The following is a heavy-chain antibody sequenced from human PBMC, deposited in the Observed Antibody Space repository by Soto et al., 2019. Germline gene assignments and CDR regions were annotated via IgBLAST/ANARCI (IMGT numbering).Heavy chain of an antibody. CDR3: ARLQGLRGYYSYSDY. J-gene: IGHJ4*02. CDR2: IYYSGST. V-gene: IGHV4-59*08. CDR1: GDSINTYY. Sequence: QVQLQESGPGLVKPSETLSLTCTVSGDSINTYYWSWIRQPPGKGLEWIGYIYYSGSTNYNPSLKCRVTISVDTSKNQFSLRLSSVTAADTAVYYCARLQGLRGYYSYSDYWGQGTLVTVSS. D-gene: IGHD3-3*01.